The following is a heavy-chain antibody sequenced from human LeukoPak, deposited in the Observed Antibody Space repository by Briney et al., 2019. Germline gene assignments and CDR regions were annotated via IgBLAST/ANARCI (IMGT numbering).Heavy chain of an antibody. Sequence: ASVKVSCKASGYTFTGYYMHWVRQAPGQGLEWMGRINPNSGGTNYAQKLQGRVTMTTDTSTSTAYMELRSLRSDDTAVYYCARDDYGDWWYNPSAIGYYYYGMDVWGQGTTVTVSS. CDR1: GYTFTGYY. J-gene: IGHJ6*02. CDR3: ARDDYGDWWYNPSAIGYYYYGMDV. D-gene: IGHD4-17*01. V-gene: IGHV1-2*06. CDR2: INPNSGGT.